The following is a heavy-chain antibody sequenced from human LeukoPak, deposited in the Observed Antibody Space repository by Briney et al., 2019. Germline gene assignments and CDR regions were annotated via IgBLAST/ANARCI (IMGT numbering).Heavy chain of an antibody. Sequence: PGGSLRLSCAASGFTFSSYAMHWVRQAPGKGLEWVAVISYDGSNKYYADSVMGRFTISRDNSKNTLYLQMNSLRAEDTAVYYCARDLSYGDSGFDYWGQGTLVTVSS. CDR3: ARDLSYGDSGFDY. CDR1: GFTFSSYA. CDR2: ISYDGSNK. V-gene: IGHV3-30-3*01. D-gene: IGHD4-17*01. J-gene: IGHJ4*02.